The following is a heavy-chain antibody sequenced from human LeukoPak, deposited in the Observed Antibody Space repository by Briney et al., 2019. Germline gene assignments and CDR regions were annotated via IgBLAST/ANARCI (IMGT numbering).Heavy chain of an antibody. J-gene: IGHJ4*02. CDR1: GFTFSSYA. V-gene: IGHV3-30*18. D-gene: IGHD6-13*01. CDR3: AKGGRSSWYYLFDY. Sequence: QPGGSLRLSCAASGFTFSSYAMSWVRQAPGKGLEWVAVISYDGSNKYYADSVKGRFTISRDNSKNTLYLQMNSLRAEDTAVYYCAKGGRSSWYYLFDYWGQGTLVTVSS. CDR2: ISYDGSNK.